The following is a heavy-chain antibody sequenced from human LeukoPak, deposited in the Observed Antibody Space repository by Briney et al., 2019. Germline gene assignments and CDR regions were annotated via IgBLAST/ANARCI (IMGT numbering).Heavy chain of an antibody. J-gene: IGHJ4*02. CDR2: IWYDGSNE. Sequence: GGFLRFSCAASGFTFSNYGMHWVRQAPGKGLEWVSVIWYDGSNEYYADSLKGRFTISRDNAKNSLYLQMNSLRAEDTAVYHCARNSGSYYFFDYWGQGTLVTVSS. V-gene: IGHV3-33*03. D-gene: IGHD1-26*01. CDR3: ARNSGSYYFFDY. CDR1: GFTFSNYG.